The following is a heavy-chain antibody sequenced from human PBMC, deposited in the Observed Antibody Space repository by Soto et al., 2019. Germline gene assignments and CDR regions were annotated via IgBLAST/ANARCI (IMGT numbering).Heavy chain of an antibody. V-gene: IGHV4-59*01. CDR1: GGSIPSSH. J-gene: IGHJ6*02. Sequence: SATLSLTCTVSGGSIPSSHWSWIRRPPGKGLEWIAYIYDTGISGYTPSTSYNPSLKSRVTMSVDTSKSQFSLKLTSVTAADTAGYYCARGEDAFFYYGLDVWGQGITVTVSS. CDR3: ARGEDAFFYYGLDV. CDR2: IYDTGISGYTPST.